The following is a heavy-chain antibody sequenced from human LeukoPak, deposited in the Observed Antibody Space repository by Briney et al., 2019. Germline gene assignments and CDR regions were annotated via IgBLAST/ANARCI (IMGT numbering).Heavy chain of an antibody. Sequence: GASLRLSCAASGFTFSSYAMSWVRQAPGKGLEWVSAISGSGGSTYYADSVKGRFTISRDNSKNTLYLQMNSLRAEDTAVYYCAKGSMGGLQLWFSPFDYWGQGTLVTVSS. CDR2: ISGSGGST. CDR3: AKGSMGGLQLWFSPFDY. J-gene: IGHJ4*02. CDR1: GFTFSSYA. V-gene: IGHV3-23*01. D-gene: IGHD5-18*01.